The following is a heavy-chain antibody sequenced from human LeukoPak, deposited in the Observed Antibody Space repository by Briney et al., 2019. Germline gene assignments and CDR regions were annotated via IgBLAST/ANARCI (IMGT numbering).Heavy chain of an antibody. D-gene: IGHD3-3*01. Sequence: GGSLRLSWAASGXTFSSYGMHWVRQAPGKGLEWVSSISSSSTYIYYADSVKGRFTISRDNAKDSLYLQMNSLRAEDTAVYYCARDPGYYGTFDYWGQGTLVTVSS. V-gene: IGHV3-21*01. CDR3: ARDPGYYGTFDY. CDR2: ISSSSTYI. CDR1: GXTFSSYG. J-gene: IGHJ4*02.